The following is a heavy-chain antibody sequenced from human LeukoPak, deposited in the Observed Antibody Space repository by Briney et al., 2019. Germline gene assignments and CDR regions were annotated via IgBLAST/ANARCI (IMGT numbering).Heavy chain of an antibody. J-gene: IGHJ4*02. V-gene: IGHV4-39*07. CDR1: GGSISSSSDY. CDR2: IYYHENT. CDR3: ARVPLDYGDYGGAFDY. Sequence: SETLSLTCTVSGGSISSSSDYWGWIRQAPGKGLEWIGSIYYHENTYYNSSLKSRVTISVDTSKNQFSLKLNSVTAADTAVYYCARVPLDYGDYGGAFDYWGQGTLVTVSS. D-gene: IGHD4-17*01.